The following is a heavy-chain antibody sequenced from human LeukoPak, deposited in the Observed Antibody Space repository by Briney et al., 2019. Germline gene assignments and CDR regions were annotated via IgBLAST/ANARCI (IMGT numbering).Heavy chain of an antibody. Sequence: SETLSLTCTVSGGSISSSSYYWGWIRQPPGKGLEWIGSIYYSGSTYYNPSLKGRVTISVDTSKNQFSLKLSSVTAADTAVYYCARALWRNYYYYYYMDVWGKGTTVTVSS. CDR3: ARALWRNYYYYYYMDV. J-gene: IGHJ6*03. D-gene: IGHD1-14*01. CDR1: GGSISSSSYY. V-gene: IGHV4-39*07. CDR2: IYYSGST.